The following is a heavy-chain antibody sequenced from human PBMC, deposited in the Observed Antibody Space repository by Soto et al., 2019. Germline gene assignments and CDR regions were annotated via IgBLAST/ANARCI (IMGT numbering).Heavy chain of an antibody. CDR2: IIPILGIA. CDR1: GGTFSSYT. CDR3: ACASSVSDAFDI. V-gene: IGHV1-69*02. J-gene: IGHJ3*02. Sequence: SVKVSCKASGGTFSSYTISWVRQAPGQGLEWMERIIPILGIANYAQKFQGRVTITADKSTSTAYMELSSLRSEDTAVYYCACASSVSDAFDIWGQGTMVTVSS.